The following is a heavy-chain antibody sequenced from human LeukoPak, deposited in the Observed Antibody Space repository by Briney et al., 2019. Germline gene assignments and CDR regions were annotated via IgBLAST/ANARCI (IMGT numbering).Heavy chain of an antibody. V-gene: IGHV3-33*01. CDR1: GFTFSNYG. D-gene: IGHD6-19*01. J-gene: IGHJ4*02. CDR2: IWYDGRTK. CDR3: AREWGRIAVAGGPGY. Sequence: PGGSLRLSCAASGFTFSNYGMHWVREAPGKGVEWVALIWYDGRTKFHADSVKGRFTISRDNSKNTLYLQMDSLRDEDTTVYYCAREWGRIAVAGGPGYWGQGTRVTVSS.